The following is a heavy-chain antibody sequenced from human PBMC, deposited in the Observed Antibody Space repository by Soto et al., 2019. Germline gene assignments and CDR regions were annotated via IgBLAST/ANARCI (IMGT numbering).Heavy chain of an antibody. V-gene: IGHV3-66*04. D-gene: IGHD6-13*01. CDR1: GFTFSAYA. CDR3: ARHPERIAEIGWFDP. Sequence: GGSLRLSCAASGFTFSAYAMTWVRQAPGKGLEWVSVIYSGGSTYYADSVKGRFTISRDNSKNSLYLQMNSLRAEDTAVYYCARHPERIAEIGWFDPWGQGTLVTAPQ. CDR2: IYSGGST. J-gene: IGHJ5*02.